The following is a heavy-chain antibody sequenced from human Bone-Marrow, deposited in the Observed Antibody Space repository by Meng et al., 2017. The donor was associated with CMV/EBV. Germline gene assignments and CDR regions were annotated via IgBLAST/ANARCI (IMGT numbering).Heavy chain of an antibody. V-gene: IGHV1-46*01. CDR2: INPTGGSA. Sequence: ASVQVSCKASGYTFSSYYMDWVRQAPGQGLEWMGIINPTGGSATYAQKFQGRVTMTRDPSTSTLYMDMSSLGSEDTAVYYCARQAPPGGMDVWGQGTTVTVSS. CDR3: ARQAPPGGMDV. CDR1: GYTFSSYY. J-gene: IGHJ6*02.